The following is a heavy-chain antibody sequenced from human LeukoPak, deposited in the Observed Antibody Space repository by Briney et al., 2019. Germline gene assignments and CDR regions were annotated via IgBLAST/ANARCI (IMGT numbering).Heavy chain of an antibody. CDR3: AKDRIVGIMFYGMDA. CDR1: GFTFSDYA. J-gene: IGHJ6*02. CDR2: ISGSGDST. V-gene: IGHV3-23*01. D-gene: IGHD1-26*01. Sequence: GGSLKLSCVASGFTFSDYAMNWVRQAPGKGLEWVSVISGSGDSTYYADSVKGRFTISRDSFKNTVYLQMNGLRAEDTAIYYCAKDRIVGIMFYGMDAWGQGTTVTVSS.